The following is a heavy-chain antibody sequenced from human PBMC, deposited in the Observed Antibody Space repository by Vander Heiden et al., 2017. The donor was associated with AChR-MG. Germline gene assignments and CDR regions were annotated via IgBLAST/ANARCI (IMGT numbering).Heavy chain of an antibody. Sequence: EVQLVQSGAEVQKPGESLTISCRGSGYTFTNNWIAWVRQMPGKGLEWMGIIDPADSDTRFSPSFQGLVTFSVDKSINTVYLMWSSLKASDTATYYCARRATATPNYYGLDVWGQGTTVTVSS. CDR3: ARRATATPNYYGLDV. CDR2: IDPADSDT. J-gene: IGHJ6*02. CDR1: GYTFTNNW. V-gene: IGHV5-51*03. D-gene: IGHD1-1*01.